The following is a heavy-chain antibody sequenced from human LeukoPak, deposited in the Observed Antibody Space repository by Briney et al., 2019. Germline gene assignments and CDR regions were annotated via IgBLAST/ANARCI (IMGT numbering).Heavy chain of an antibody. D-gene: IGHD3-16*02. CDR3: AREVSTFGGVIVTFNWFDP. CDR1: GGTFSSYA. Sequence: ASVKVSCTASGGTFSSYAISWVRQAPGQGLEWMGRIIPILGIANYAQKFQGRVTITADKSTSTAYMELSSLRSEDTAVYYCAREVSTFGGVIVTFNWFDPWGQGTLVTVSS. J-gene: IGHJ5*02. CDR2: IIPILGIA. V-gene: IGHV1-69*04.